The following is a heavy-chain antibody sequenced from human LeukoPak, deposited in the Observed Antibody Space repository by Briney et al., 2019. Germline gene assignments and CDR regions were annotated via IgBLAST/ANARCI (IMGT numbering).Heavy chain of an antibody. CDR1: GGSLSSGSYY. V-gene: IGHV4-61*02. D-gene: IGHD5-12*01. Sequence: SQTLSLTXAVSGGSLSSGSYYCSWIRQPAGKGLEWIGRIYTSGSTNYNPSLKSRVTISVDTSKNQFSLKLSSVTAADTAVYYCASDLSGYSGYAPGGPYYYMDVWGKGTTVTVSS. CDR3: ASDLSGYSGYAPGGPYYYMDV. CDR2: IYTSGST. J-gene: IGHJ6*03.